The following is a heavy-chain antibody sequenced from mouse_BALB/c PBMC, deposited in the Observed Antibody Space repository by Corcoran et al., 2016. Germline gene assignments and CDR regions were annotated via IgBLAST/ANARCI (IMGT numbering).Heavy chain of an antibody. V-gene: IGHV1S136*01. CDR1: GYTLTSYV. Sequence: EVQLQQSGPELVKPGASVKMSCKASGYTLTSYVMHWVKQKPGQGLEWIGYINPYNDGTKYNEKFKGKATLTSDKSSSTAYMELSSLTSEDSAVYYCARRLITTGYAMDYWGQGTSVTVSS. CDR3: ARRLITTGYAMDY. J-gene: IGHJ4*01. D-gene: IGHD2-4*01. CDR2: INPYNDGT.